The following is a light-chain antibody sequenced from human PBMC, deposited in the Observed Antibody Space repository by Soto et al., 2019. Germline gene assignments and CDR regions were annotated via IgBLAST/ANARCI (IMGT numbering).Light chain of an antibody. J-gene: IGKJ1*01. Sequence: DIVMTQSPDSLAVSLGERATINCKSSQSVLYSSNNKNYLAWYQQKQGQHPKLLIYWASTRESGVPDRFSGSGSGTDFTLTISSLQAEDVSVYYCQQYYSTPWTFGQGTKVEIK. V-gene: IGKV4-1*01. CDR3: QQYYSTPWT. CDR2: WAS. CDR1: QSVLYSSNNKNY.